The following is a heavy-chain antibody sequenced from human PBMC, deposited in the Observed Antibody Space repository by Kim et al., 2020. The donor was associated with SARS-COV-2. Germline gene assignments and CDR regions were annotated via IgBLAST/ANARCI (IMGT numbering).Heavy chain of an antibody. CDR1: GYIFPSYG. V-gene: IGHV1-18*01. CDR2: INPYNGNT. Sequence: ASVKVSCKTSGYIFPSYGITWVRQAPGQGLEWMGWINPYNGNTNTPQQFQGGLTMTTEKSTATAYMELRSLTSDDTAVYYCARVPPSRSSNWPPPLENFDYWGQGSLVTVSS. D-gene: IGHD6-13*01. J-gene: IGHJ4*02. CDR3: ARVPPSRSSNWPPPLENFDY.